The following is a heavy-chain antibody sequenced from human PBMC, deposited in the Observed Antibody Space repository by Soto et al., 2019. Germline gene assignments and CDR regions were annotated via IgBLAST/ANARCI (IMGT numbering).Heavy chain of an antibody. J-gene: IGHJ6*03. CDR1: GGSFSGYY. CDR3: ARTTIWIGYYKSHHYYDFMDV. D-gene: IGHD3-3*01. V-gene: IGHV4-34*01. Sequence: SETLSLTCAVYGGSFSGYYWSGIRQPPGKGREWIGEINHSGSTNYNPSLKSRVTISVDTSKNQSSLKLSSVTAADTAVYYCARTTIWIGYYKSHHYYDFMDVWGRGTTVT. CDR2: INHSGST.